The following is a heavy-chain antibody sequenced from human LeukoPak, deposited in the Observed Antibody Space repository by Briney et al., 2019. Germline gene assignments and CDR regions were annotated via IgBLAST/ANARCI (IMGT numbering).Heavy chain of an antibody. D-gene: IGHD3-22*01. V-gene: IGHV3-15*01. CDR3: TTDLYAYYYDSSGYYPSS. CDR1: GFTFSNAW. Sequence: GGSLRLSCAASGFTFSNAWMSWVRQAPGKGLEWVGRIKSKTDGGTTDYAAPVKGRFTISRDDSKNTLYLQMNSLKTEDTAVYYCTTDLYAYYYDSSGYYPSSWGQGTLVTVSS. J-gene: IGHJ5*02. CDR2: IKSKTDGGTT.